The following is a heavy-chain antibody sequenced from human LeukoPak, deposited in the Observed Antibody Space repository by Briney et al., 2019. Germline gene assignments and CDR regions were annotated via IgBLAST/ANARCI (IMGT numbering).Heavy chain of an antibody. D-gene: IGHD4-23*01. CDR2: IYYSGST. CDR3: ATMVVTQAFDI. CDR1: GGSISSYY. Sequence: SETLSLTCTVSGGSISSYYWSWIRQPPGEGLEWIGYIYYSGSTNYTPSPKSRVTISVATSKNQFSLKLSSVTAADTAVYYCATMVVTQAFDIWGQGTMVTVSS. V-gene: IGHV4-59*01. J-gene: IGHJ3*02.